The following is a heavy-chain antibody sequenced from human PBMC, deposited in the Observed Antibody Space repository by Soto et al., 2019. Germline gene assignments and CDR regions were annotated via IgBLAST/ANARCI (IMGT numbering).Heavy chain of an antibody. V-gene: IGHV4-39*07. CDR1: DGSISSSSYY. D-gene: IGHD3-3*01. J-gene: IGHJ4*02. CDR2: VYYTGRT. Sequence: SEPLSLTCSVSDGSISSSSYYWGWIRQPPGKGLEWIGCVYYTGRTCYNPSLKSRVSISMDTSKNQFSLNLDSVTAADTAVYFCARDFAYFDSWGQGTLVTVSS. CDR3: ARDFAYFDS.